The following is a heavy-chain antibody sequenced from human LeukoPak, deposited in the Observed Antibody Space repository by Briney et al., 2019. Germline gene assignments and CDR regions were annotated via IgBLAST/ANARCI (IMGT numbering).Heavy chain of an antibody. CDR1: GDSISSSSYY. J-gene: IGHJ3*02. V-gene: IGHV4-39*07. CDR3: ASAAASDAFDI. Sequence: KPSETLSLTCTVSGDSISSSSYYWGWIRQPPGKGREWIGSIYYSGSTYYNPSLKSRVTISVDTSKNQFSLKLSSVTAADTAVYYCASAAASDAFDIWGQGTMVTVSS. D-gene: IGHD2-15*01. CDR2: IYYSGST.